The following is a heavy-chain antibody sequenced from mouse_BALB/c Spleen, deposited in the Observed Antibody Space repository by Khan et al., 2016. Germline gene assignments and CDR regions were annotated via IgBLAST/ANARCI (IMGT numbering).Heavy chain of an antibody. J-gene: IGHJ3*01. CDR2: INYSGIT. D-gene: IGHD2-3*01. CDR3: TAYDGYYSAWFAY. Sequence: EVQLQESGPGLVKPSQSLSLTCTVTGCSITSDYAWNWIRQFPGNKLEWMGYINYSGITTYNPSLKSRISVTRDTSKNQFFLQLNSVTAEDTATYYCTAYDGYYSAWFAYWGQGTLVTVSA. V-gene: IGHV3-2*02. CDR1: GCSITSDYA.